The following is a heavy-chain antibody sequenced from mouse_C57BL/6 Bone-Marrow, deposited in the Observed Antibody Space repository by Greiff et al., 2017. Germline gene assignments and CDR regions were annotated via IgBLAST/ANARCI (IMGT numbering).Heavy chain of an antibody. Sequence: VQLQQSGPVLVKPGASVKMSCKASGYTFTDYYMNWVKQSHGKSLEWIGVINPYNGGTSYNQKFKGKATLTVDKSSSTAYMELNSLTSEDSAVYYFARINYDYAMDYWGQGTSVTVSS. CDR2: INPYNGGT. V-gene: IGHV1-19*01. D-gene: IGHD2-1*01. CDR3: ARINYDYAMDY. CDR1: GYTFTDYY. J-gene: IGHJ4*01.